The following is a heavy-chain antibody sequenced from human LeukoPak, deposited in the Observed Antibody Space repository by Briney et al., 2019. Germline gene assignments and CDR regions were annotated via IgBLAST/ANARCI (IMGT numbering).Heavy chain of an antibody. D-gene: IGHD3-10*01. V-gene: IGHV4-59*10. Sequence: SETLSLTCAVYGGSFSGYYWSWIRQPAGKGLEWIGRIYTSGSTNYNPSLKSRVTMSVDTSKNQFSLKLSSVTAADTAVYYCASSGMVRGVIRSGYYYYGMDVWGQGTTVTVSS. J-gene: IGHJ6*02. CDR3: ASSGMVRGVIRSGYYYYGMDV. CDR1: GGSFSGYY. CDR2: IYTSGST.